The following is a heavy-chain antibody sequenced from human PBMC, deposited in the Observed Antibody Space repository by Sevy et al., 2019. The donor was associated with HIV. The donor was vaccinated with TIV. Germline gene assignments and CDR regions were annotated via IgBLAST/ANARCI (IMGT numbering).Heavy chain of an antibody. Sequence: GGSLRLSCAASGFTFDDYTMHWVRQAPGKGPEWVSLISWDGGSTYYADSVKGRFTISRDNSKNSLYLQMNSLRTEDTALYYCAIQGYYDSSGYYSPFDYWGQGTLVTVSS. V-gene: IGHV3-43*01. D-gene: IGHD3-22*01. J-gene: IGHJ4*02. CDR3: AIQGYYDSSGYYSPFDY. CDR1: GFTFDDYT. CDR2: ISWDGGST.